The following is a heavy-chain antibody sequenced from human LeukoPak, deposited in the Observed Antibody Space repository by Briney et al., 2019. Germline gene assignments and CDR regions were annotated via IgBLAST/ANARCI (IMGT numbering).Heavy chain of an antibody. J-gene: IGHJ5*02. Sequence: GASVKASCKASGYTFTSSFMHWVRQAPGQGLAWMGIINPSGGSPTYAQKFQGRVTMTRDTSTSTVYMELSSLRSEDTAMYYCARDSSSSSLADPWGQGTLVTVSS. CDR1: GYTFTSSF. CDR3: ARDSSSSSLADP. D-gene: IGHD2-2*01. CDR2: INPSGGSP. V-gene: IGHV1-46*01.